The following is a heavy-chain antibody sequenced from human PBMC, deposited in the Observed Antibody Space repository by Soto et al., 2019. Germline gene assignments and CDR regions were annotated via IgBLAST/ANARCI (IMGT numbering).Heavy chain of an antibody. J-gene: IGHJ4*02. CDR2: IHNRGSA. CDR3: ATEVGWRIRSTVYRKISFDT. D-gene: IGHD3-9*01. CDR1: GGSVSSGSYY. V-gene: IGHV4-61*01. Sequence: QVQLQESGPGLVKPSETLSLTCSFSGGSVSSGSYYWSWIRRPPGKGLEWIGSIHNRGSANYNPSPKSRVTVALDSSMKQFSQIMTPVSAPDMAVDYWATEVGWRIRSTVYRKISFDTLGQGILAPVSA.